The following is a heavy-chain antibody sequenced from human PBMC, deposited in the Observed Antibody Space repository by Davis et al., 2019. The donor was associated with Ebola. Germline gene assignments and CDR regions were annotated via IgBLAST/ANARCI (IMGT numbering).Heavy chain of an antibody. J-gene: IGHJ5*02. CDR3: ARVHYFRGWFDP. D-gene: IGHD2-21*01. V-gene: IGHV3-23*01. CDR2: ISGSGGST. CDR1: GFTFSSYA. Sequence: GESLKISCAASGFTFSSYAMSWVRQAPGKGLEWVSAISGSGGSTYYADSVKGRFTISRDNSKNTLYLQMNSLRAEDTAVYYCARVHYFRGWFDPWGQGTLVTVYS.